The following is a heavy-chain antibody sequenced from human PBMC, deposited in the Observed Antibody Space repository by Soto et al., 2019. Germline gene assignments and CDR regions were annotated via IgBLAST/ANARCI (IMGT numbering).Heavy chain of an antibody. CDR1: GASVSSNSAA. J-gene: IGHJ3*02. CDR2: TYYRSKWYN. V-gene: IGHV6-1*01. D-gene: IGHD3-3*01. Sequence: SQSLSXTCGISGASVSSNSAAWNWIRQSPSRGLEWLGRTYYRSKWYNDYAVSVKSRMTINPDTSKNQFSLQLNSVTPEDTAVYYCARDPPVLRFLEWLLETDAFDIWGQGTMVTVSS. CDR3: ARDPPVLRFLEWLLETDAFDI.